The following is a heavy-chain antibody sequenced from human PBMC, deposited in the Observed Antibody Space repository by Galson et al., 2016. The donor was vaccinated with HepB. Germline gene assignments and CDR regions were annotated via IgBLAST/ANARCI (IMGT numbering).Heavy chain of an antibody. Sequence: QSGAEVKEPGESLRISCEGSGYRFTSYWIGWVRQMPGKGLEWMGIIYPADSDTRYSPSFQGQVTISADKSISTAYLQWSSLKASDTAMYYCARQAGYYSSGYFDYWGQGTLVTVSS. J-gene: IGHJ4*02. CDR3: ARQAGYYSSGYFDY. CDR2: IYPADSDT. V-gene: IGHV5-51*01. D-gene: IGHD3-9*01. CDR1: GYRFTSYW.